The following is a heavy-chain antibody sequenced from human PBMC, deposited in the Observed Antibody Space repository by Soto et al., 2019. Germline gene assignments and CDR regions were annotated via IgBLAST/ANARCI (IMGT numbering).Heavy chain of an antibody. CDR1: GFNFSSYS. CDR3: ARDGGALGVTMYGMDV. Sequence: AGGSLRLSCAASGFNFSSYSFNWVRQGPGKGLEWIASISTGRGHVFYAASVKGRFTISRDNAKNLLFLQMNSVRADDTAVYYCARDGGALGVTMYGMDVWGQGTTVTVSS. V-gene: IGHV3-21*06. D-gene: IGHD1-26*01. CDR2: ISTGRGHV. J-gene: IGHJ6*02.